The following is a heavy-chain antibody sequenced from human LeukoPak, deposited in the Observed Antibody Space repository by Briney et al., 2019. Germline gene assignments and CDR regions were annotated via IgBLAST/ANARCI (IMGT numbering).Heavy chain of an antibody. CDR1: GGTFSSYT. D-gene: IGHD3-22*01. CDR2: IIPILGIA. V-gene: IGHV1-69*10. CDR3: ARLSRVGSSGYHDAFDI. J-gene: IGHJ3*02. Sequence: ASVKVSCKASGGTFSSYTISWVRQAPGQGLEWMGGIIPILGIANYAQKFQGRVTITADKSTSTAYMELSSLRSEDTAVYYCARLSRVGSSGYHDAFDIWGQGTMVTVST.